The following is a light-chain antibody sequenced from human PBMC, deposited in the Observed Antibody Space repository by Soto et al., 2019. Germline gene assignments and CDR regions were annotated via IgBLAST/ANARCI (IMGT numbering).Light chain of an antibody. Sequence: EIVLTQSPGTLSLSPGERATLSCRASQSVSSNSAWYQQKPGQAPRLLIYGASSRATGIPDRFSGSGSGTDFTLTVSRLEPEDFAVYYCHHYGTSPTFGQGTKVEIK. CDR3: HHYGTSPT. CDR2: GAS. CDR1: QSVSSN. J-gene: IGKJ1*01. V-gene: IGKV3-20*01.